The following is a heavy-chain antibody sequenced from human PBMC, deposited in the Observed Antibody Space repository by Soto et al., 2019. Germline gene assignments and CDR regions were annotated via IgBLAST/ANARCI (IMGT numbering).Heavy chain of an antibody. J-gene: IGHJ4*02. V-gene: IGHV3-21*01. CDR1: GFTFSSYS. CDR2: ISSSSSYI. D-gene: IGHD2-15*01. Sequence: EVQLVESRGGLVKPGGTLRLSCAATGFTFSSYSMNWVRQAPGKGLEWVSSISSSSSYIYYADSVKGRFTISRDNAKNSLYLQMNSLRAEDTAVYYCARDTPFSYCSGGSCPDYCGQGTLVTVSS. CDR3: ARDTPFSYCSGGSCPDY.